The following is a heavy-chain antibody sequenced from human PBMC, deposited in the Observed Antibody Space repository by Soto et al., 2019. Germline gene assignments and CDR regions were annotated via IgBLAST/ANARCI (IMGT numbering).Heavy chain of an antibody. CDR2: IKQDGSEK. J-gene: IGHJ4*02. CDR3: ARMIEDIVVVPAAFDY. Sequence: GGSLRLSCAASGFTFSSYWMSWVRQAPGKGLEWVANIKQDGSEKYYVDSVKGRFTISRDNAKNSLYLQMNSLRAEDTAVYYCARMIEDIVVVPAAFDYWGQGTLVTVSS. D-gene: IGHD2-2*01. CDR1: GFTFSSYW. V-gene: IGHV3-7*01.